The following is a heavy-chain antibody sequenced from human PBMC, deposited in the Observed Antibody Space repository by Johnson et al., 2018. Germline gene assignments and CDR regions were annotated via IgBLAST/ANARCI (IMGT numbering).Heavy chain of an antibody. V-gene: IGHV3-43D*03. CDR1: GFTFDDYA. D-gene: IGHD3-10*01. Sequence: VQLVESGGVVVQPGGSLRLSCAASGFTFDDYAMHWFRQAPGKGLEWVYLISWDGGSTYYAASVKGRFTISRDNSKNSLYLQMNSLRAEDTALYYCAKDLTYGSGTGMDVWGKGTTVTFSS. CDR2: ISWDGGST. J-gene: IGHJ6*03. CDR3: AKDLTYGSGTGMDV.